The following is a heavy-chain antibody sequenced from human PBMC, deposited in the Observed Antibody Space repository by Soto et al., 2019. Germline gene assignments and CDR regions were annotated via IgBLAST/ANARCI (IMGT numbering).Heavy chain of an antibody. Sequence: EFQVMQSGGGFVQPGGSLRLACAASGFSFSTTDMSWVRQAPGKGLEWVSTIDGGGETTYCADSVRGRFTISRDNSKNTVYLQMDGLRVDDTAFYYCAKNSGWFNTWGQGDLVIVSS. D-gene: IGHD3-10*01. CDR1: GFSFSTTD. CDR3: AKNSGWFNT. CDR2: IDGGGETT. V-gene: IGHV3-23*01. J-gene: IGHJ5*02.